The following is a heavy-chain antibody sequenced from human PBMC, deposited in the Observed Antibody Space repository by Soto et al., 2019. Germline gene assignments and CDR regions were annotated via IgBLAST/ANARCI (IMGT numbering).Heavy chain of an antibody. V-gene: IGHV1-3*01. CDR2: IDPGNGNT. Sequence: GSLKGCCRASAYTFSNFAMHWGRQAPGERLEWMGWIDPGNGNTKDSQTFQGRVNATRDTVASTGYMELSSLRSEDTAVYYCARAVARGVKTIYYYYGLDVWGQGTKLTV. D-gene: IGHD3-10*01. CDR3: ARAVARGVKTIYYYYGLDV. J-gene: IGHJ6*02. CDR1: AYTFSNFA.